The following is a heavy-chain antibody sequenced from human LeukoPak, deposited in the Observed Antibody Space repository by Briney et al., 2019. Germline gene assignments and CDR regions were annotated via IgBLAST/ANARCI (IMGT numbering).Heavy chain of an antibody. CDR3: ARGHYGMDV. J-gene: IGHJ6*02. Sequence: GGSLRLSCAASGFTFSSYAMSWVRQAPGKGLEWVSVIRGSGGGTFYADSVKGRFTISRDSAKNSLYLQMDSLRAEDTAMYYCARGHYGMDVWGQGTTVTVSS. CDR2: IRGSGGGT. V-gene: IGHV3-23*01. CDR1: GFTFSSYA.